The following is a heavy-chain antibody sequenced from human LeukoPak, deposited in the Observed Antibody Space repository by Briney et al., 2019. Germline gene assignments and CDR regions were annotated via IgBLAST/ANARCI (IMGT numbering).Heavy chain of an antibody. V-gene: IGHV3-33*01. J-gene: IGHJ4*02. CDR2: MWYDGSNK. CDR1: GFTFTSHG. Sequence: GGSVRLSCAASGFTFTSHGMHWVRQAPGKGLEWVAVMWYDGSNKYYSDSVRGRFTLSRDNSKNTLYLRMNSLRAEDTAVYYCARGTAIAVTYFDYWGQGTRVTVSS. CDR3: ARGTAIAVTYFDY. D-gene: IGHD6-19*01.